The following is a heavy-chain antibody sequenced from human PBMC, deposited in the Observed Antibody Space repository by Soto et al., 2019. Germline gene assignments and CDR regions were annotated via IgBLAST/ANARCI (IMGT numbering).Heavy chain of an antibody. J-gene: IGHJ4*02. D-gene: IGHD6-13*01. CDR1: GFTFSSYG. CDR2: ISYDGSNK. CDR3: AKEQRDSSWYFDY. V-gene: IGHV3-30*18. Sequence: QVQLVESGGGVVQPGRSLRLSCAASGFTFSSYGMHWVRQAPGKGLEWVAVISYDGSNKYYADSVKGRFTISRDNSKNPLYLQMNSLRAEDTAVYYCAKEQRDSSWYFDYWGQGTLVTVSS.